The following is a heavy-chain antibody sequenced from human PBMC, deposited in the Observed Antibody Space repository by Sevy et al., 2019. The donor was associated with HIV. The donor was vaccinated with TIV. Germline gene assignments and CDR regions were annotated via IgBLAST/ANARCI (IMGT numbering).Heavy chain of an antibody. CDR2: IWYDGSNK. CDR1: GVTFSKYG. D-gene: IGHD3-22*01. J-gene: IGHJ4*02. CDR3: VRGAGYYDSRGANCDY. Sequence: WGSLRLSCAASGVTFSKYGMHWVRQAPGKGLEWVALIWYDGSNKYYADSVNGRFTISRDNSKNTLYLQMNCLRAEDTAVYYCVRGAGYYDSRGANCDYWGQGTLVTVSS. V-gene: IGHV3-33*01.